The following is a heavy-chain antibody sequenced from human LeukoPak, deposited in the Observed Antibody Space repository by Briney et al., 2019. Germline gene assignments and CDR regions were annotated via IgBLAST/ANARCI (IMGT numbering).Heavy chain of an antibody. CDR2: IDGGLGST. D-gene: IGHD2-15*01. V-gene: IGHV3-23*01. CDR1: GFTFSTYG. J-gene: IGHJ3*02. Sequence: GSLRLSCAASGFTFSTYGMSWVRQAPGKGLEFVSSIDGGLGSTYYADSVKGRFTISRDDSKNTLYLQMNSLRAEDTAVYYCAKDSVAANGRWDAFDIWGQGTMVTVSS. CDR3: AKDSVAANGRWDAFDI.